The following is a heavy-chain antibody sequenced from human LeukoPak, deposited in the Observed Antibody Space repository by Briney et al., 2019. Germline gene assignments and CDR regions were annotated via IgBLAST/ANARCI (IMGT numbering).Heavy chain of an antibody. J-gene: IGHJ4*02. D-gene: IGHD2-21*01. CDR1: GFTFTRYT. V-gene: IGHV3-30*04. CDR3: VRDNYGGILDF. Sequence: GGSLRLSCAASGFTFTRYTMLCFRQAPGKGLEWVAVVLYDGSNKYYADSVKGRFTLSRDNSKNTLSLQMNTLRADDTAVYYCVRDNYGGILDFWGQGTLVTVSS. CDR2: VLYDGSNK.